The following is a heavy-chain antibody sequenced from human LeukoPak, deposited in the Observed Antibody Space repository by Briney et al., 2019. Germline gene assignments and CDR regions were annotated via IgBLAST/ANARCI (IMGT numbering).Heavy chain of an antibody. D-gene: IGHD3-10*01. CDR1: GFTVRNNY. J-gene: IGHJ4*02. Sequence: GGSLRLSCAASGFTVRNNYMSWVRQAPGKGLEWVSVIYSGGSTYYADSVKGRFTISRDNSKNTLYLQMNSLRAEDTAVYFCAAGERMVRGDGVDYWGQGTLVTVSS. V-gene: IGHV3-66*01. CDR3: AAGERMVRGDGVDY. CDR2: IYSGGST.